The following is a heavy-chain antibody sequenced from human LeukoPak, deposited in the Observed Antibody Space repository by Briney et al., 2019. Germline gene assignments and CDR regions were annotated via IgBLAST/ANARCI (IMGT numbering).Heavy chain of an antibody. V-gene: IGHV3-21*01. Sequence: GGSLRLSCAASGFTFSSYSMNWVRQAPGKGLEWVSSISSSSSYIYYADSVKGRFTISRDNAKNSLYLQMNSLRAEDTAVYYCARLEGGYSYGLSWFDPWGREPWSPSPQ. CDR2: ISSSSSYI. J-gene: IGHJ5*02. D-gene: IGHD5-18*01. CDR1: GFTFSSYS. CDR3: ARLEGGYSYGLSWFDP.